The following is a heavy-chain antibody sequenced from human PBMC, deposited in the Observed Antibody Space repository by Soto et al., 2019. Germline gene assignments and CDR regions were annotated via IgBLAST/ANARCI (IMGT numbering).Heavy chain of an antibody. V-gene: IGHV1-46*01. J-gene: IGHJ4*02. D-gene: IGHD2-21*02. CDR1: GYNFTSHY. Sequence: QVQLVQSGAEVKKPGASVKVSCRASGYNFTSHYLQWVRQAPRQGPEWMGIINPYSTTTTYEQKLQGRVTMTTDTSPSKVYMELSRLTSGDTAIYFCTREYCGGDCGFASWGQGTLVTVSS. CDR2: INPYSTTT. CDR3: TREYCGGDCGFAS.